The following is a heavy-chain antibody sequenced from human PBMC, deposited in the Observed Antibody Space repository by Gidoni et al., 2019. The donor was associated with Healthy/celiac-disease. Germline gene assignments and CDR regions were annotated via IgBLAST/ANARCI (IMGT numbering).Heavy chain of an antibody. V-gene: IGHV1-3*01. J-gene: IGHJ4*02. CDR2: INAGNGNT. Sequence: QVQLVQSGAEVKKPGAPVKAARKAAGYTFTSYAMHWVRQAPGQRLEWIGWINAGNGNTKYSQKFQGRVTITRDTSASTAYMELSSLRSEDTAVYYCARASSGWALDYWGQGTLVTVSS. D-gene: IGHD6-19*01. CDR3: ARASSGWALDY. CDR1: GYTFTSYA.